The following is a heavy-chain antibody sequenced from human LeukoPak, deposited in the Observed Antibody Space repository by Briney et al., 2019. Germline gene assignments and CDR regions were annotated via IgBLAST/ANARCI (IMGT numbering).Heavy chain of an antibody. CDR3: ERTHRLSITIFGVGFDP. CDR2: INWNSDII. V-gene: IGHV3-9*01. J-gene: IGHJ5*02. CDR1: GFSFDEYA. Sequence: GGSLRLSCAASGFSFDEYAMHWVRQVPGKGLEWVSGINWNSDIISYADSVMGRFTISRDNAKKSLFLQMNSLRAEDTALYFCERTHRLSITIFGVGFDPWGQGTLVTVSS. D-gene: IGHD3-3*01.